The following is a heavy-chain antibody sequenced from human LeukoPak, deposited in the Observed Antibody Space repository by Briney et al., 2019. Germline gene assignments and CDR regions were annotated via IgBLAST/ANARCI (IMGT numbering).Heavy chain of an antibody. V-gene: IGHV3-23*01. J-gene: IGHJ4*02. CDR1: RFTFSTYS. CDR3: AKVNYYRPYF. D-gene: IGHD3-22*01. Sequence: QPGGSLTLSCAASRFTFSTYSMSWVRQAPGKGLEWVSTIDVTTGISYYADSVKGRFTISRDNFQNTLFLQLNNLRVDDTAVYYCAKVNYYRPYFWGQGTLVTVSS. CDR2: IDVTTGIS.